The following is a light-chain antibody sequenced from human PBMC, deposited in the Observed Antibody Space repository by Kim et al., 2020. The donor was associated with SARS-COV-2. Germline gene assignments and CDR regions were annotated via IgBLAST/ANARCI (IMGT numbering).Light chain of an antibody. CDR1: SLRNYF. Sequence: ALGQTGTITCQGDSLRNYFASWYQQKPGQAPLLVIYGKNDRPSGIPDRFSGSTSGNTASLTITGAQAEDESDYYCKSRDSSGNLWVFGGGTKLTVL. V-gene: IGLV3-19*01. J-gene: IGLJ3*02. CDR3: KSRDSSGNLWV. CDR2: GKN.